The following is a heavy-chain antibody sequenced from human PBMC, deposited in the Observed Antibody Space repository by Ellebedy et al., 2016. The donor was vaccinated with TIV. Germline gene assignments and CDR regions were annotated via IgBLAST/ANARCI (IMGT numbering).Heavy chain of an antibody. CDR3: ARWGPHYDILTGSYGMDV. J-gene: IGHJ6*02. CDR2: ISAYNGNT. V-gene: IGHV1-18*04. Sequence: AASVKVSCKASGYTFTSYGISWVRQAPGQGLEWMGCISAYNGNTNYAQKLQGRVTMTTDTSTSTAYMELRSLRSDDTAVYYCARWGPHYDILTGSYGMDVWGQGTTVTVSS. CDR1: GYTFTSYG. D-gene: IGHD3-9*01.